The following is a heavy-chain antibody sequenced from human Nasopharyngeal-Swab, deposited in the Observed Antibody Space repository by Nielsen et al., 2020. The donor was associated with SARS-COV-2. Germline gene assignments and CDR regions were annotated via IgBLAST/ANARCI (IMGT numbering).Heavy chain of an antibody. J-gene: IGHJ5*02. CDR3: ASPHCDDDVCYSRAAFDP. CDR1: RYTFTGYF. CDR2: ISPNSGGT. D-gene: IGHD2-8*02. Sequence: ASVKVSCKPSRYTFTGYFIHWVRQAPGQGLEWMGRISPNSGGTNNAQKFQGRVTMTWDTSINTAYMALSRLGSDDTAVYYCASPHCDDDVCYSRAAFDPWGPGTLVTVSS. V-gene: IGHV1-2*06.